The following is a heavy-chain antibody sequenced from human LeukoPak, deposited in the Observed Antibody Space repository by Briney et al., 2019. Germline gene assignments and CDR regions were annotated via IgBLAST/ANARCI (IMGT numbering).Heavy chain of an antibody. D-gene: IGHD5-12*01. CDR3: ARDVYSGYDYAFDI. V-gene: IGHV3-66*02. Sequence: GGSLRLXCAASGFTVSSNYMSWVRQAPGKGLESVSVIYSGGSTYYADSVKGRFTISRDNSKNTLYPQMNSLRAEDTAVYYCARDVYSGYDYAFDIWGQGTMVTVSS. J-gene: IGHJ3*02. CDR2: IYSGGST. CDR1: GFTVSSNY.